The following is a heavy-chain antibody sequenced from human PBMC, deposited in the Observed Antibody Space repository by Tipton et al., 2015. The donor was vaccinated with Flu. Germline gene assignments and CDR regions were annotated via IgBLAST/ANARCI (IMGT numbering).Heavy chain of an antibody. D-gene: IGHD3-10*01. V-gene: IGHV4-39*07. J-gene: IGHJ3*01. CDR2: MYSSGST. CDR1: GGSISSSSYY. CDR3: AKVSYGSGSFYSPGVNTSDV. Sequence: TLSLTCTVSGGSISSSSYYWAWIRQPPGKGLEWFGSMYSSGSTYYNPSLKSRVTISIDTSKNQFSLKLNSVTAADTAVYYCAKVSYGSGSFYSPGVNTSDVWGQGTMVTVSS.